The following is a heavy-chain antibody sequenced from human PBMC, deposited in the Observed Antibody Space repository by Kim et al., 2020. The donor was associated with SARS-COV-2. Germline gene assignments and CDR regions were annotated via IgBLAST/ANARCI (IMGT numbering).Heavy chain of an antibody. J-gene: IGHJ4*02. CDR3: ARAISPYITMVRGVIDY. D-gene: IGHD3-10*01. CDR2: INHSGST. CDR1: GGSFSGYY. Sequence: SETLSLTCAVYGGSFSGYYWSWIRQPPGKGLEWIGEINHSGSTNYNPSLKSRVTISVDTSKNQFSLKLSSVTAADTTVYYCARAISPYITMVRGVIDYWGQGTLVTVSS. V-gene: IGHV4-34*01.